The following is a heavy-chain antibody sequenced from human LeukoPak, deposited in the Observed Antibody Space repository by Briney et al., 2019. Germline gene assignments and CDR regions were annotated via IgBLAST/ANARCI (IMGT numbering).Heavy chain of an antibody. J-gene: IGHJ6*03. D-gene: IGHD5-12*01. CDR2: INHSGST. V-gene: IGHV4-34*01. Sequence: SETLSLTCAVYGGSFSGYYWSWIRQPPGKGLEWIGEINHSGSTNYNPSLKSRVTISVDTSKNQFSLKLSSVTAADTAVYYCARLNSGYGAFYYYYYMDVWGKGTTVTISS. CDR1: GGSFSGYY. CDR3: ARLNSGYGAFYYYYYMDV.